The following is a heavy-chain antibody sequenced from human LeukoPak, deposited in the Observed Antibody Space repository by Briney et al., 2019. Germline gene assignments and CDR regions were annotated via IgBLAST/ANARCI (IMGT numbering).Heavy chain of an antibody. J-gene: IGHJ4*02. V-gene: IGHV3-49*04. CDR3: TRAEDIVVVPAANQFDY. CDR2: IRSKAYGGTT. CDR1: GFTFGDYA. Sequence: GGSLRLSCTASGFTFGDYAMSWVRQAPGKGLEWVGFIRSKAYGGTTEYAASVKGRFTISRDDSKSIAYLQMNSLKTEDTAVYYSTRAEDIVVVPAANQFDYWGQGTLVTVSS. D-gene: IGHD2-2*01.